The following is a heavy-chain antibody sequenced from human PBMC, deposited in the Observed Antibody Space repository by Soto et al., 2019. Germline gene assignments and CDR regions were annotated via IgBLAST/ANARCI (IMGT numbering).Heavy chain of an antibody. CDR1: GFTFSSYA. Sequence: GGSLRLSCAASGFTFSSYAMHWVRQAPGKGLEWVAVISYDGSNKYYADSVKGRFTISRDNSKNTLYLQMNSLRAEDTAVYYCSWWLSPYWGQGTLVTVS. V-gene: IGHV3-30-3*01. CDR2: ISYDGSNK. CDR3: SWWLSPY. J-gene: IGHJ4*02. D-gene: IGHD2-8*02.